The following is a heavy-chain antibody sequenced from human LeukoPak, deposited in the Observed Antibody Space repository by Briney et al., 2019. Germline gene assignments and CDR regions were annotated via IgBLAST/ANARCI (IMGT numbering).Heavy chain of an antibody. CDR2: IIPIFCSA. CDR3: ARTPRGDYDFWSGYYKNYYYYYMDV. V-gene: IGHV1-69*13. J-gene: IGHJ6*03. D-gene: IGHD3-3*01. CDR1: GGTFSSYA. Sequence: VASVKVSCKASGGTFSSYAIRWVRQAPGQGRAWVGGIIPIFCSANYAQKFQGRVTITAVESTSTAYMELSSLRSEDTAVYYCARTPRGDYDFWSGYYKNYYYYYMDVWGKGTTVTVSS.